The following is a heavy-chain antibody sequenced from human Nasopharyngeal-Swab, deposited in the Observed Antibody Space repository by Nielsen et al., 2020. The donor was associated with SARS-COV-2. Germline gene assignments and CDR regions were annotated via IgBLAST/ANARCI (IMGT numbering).Heavy chain of an antibody. Sequence: SETLSLTCTVSGGSISSGGYYWSWIRQHPGKGPEWIGYIYYSGSTYYNPSLKSRVTISVDTSKNQFSLKLSSVTAADTAVYYCARSMSGATVFDYWGQGTLVTVSS. CDR2: IYYSGST. CDR3: ARSMSGATVFDY. CDR1: GGSISSGGYY. V-gene: IGHV4-31*03. D-gene: IGHD1-26*01. J-gene: IGHJ4*02.